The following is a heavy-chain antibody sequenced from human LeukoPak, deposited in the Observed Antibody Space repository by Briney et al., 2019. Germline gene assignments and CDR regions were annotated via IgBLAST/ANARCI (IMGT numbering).Heavy chain of an antibody. CDR3: AELGITMIGGV. D-gene: IGHD3-10*02. V-gene: IGHV3-23*01. CDR2: ISGSGYST. Sequence: GGSLRLSCAASGFTFTSYAMSWVRQAPGKGLEWVSVISGSGYSTYYADSVKGRFTISRDNAKNSLYLQMNSLRAEGTAVYYCAELGITMIGGVWGKGTTVTISS. J-gene: IGHJ6*04. CDR1: GFTFTSYA.